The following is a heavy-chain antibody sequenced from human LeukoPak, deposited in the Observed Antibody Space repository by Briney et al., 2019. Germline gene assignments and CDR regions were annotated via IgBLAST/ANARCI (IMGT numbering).Heavy chain of an antibody. CDR2: IYWNDDK. V-gene: IGHV2-5*01. CDR1: GVSLSTSGVG. Sequence: ESGPKLGKPTQTLPLTCTFSGVSLSTSGVGVGWIRPPPGKAPEWPALIYWNDDKRYSPSLKSRLTITKDTSKNQVVLTMTNMDPVDTATYYCAHKTSSGYYYVGYFDYWGQGTLVTVSS. D-gene: IGHD3-22*01. CDR3: AHKTSSGYYYVGYFDY. J-gene: IGHJ4*02.